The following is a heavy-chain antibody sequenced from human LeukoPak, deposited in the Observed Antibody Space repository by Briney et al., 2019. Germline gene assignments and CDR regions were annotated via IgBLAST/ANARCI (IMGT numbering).Heavy chain of an antibody. D-gene: IGHD2/OR15-2a*01. CDR3: ARAGVITAADY. J-gene: IGHJ4*02. CDR1: GYTFTSYY. V-gene: IGHV1-46*01. Sequence: ASVKVSCKASGYTFTSYYIHWVRQAPGQGLEWMAIMNPSGGSTSSAQKFQGRVTMTRDTSTSTVYMELSGLRSDVTAVYYFARAGVITAADYWGQGTLVTVSS. CDR2: MNPSGGST.